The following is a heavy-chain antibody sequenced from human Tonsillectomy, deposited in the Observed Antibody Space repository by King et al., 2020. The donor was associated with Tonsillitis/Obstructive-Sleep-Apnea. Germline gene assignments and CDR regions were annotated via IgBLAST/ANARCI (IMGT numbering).Heavy chain of an antibody. V-gene: IGHV4-34*01. D-gene: IGHD3-10*01. J-gene: IGHJ4*02. Sequence: VQLQQWGAGLLKPSETLSLTCAVYGGSFSGYYWSWIRQPPGKGLEWIGEINHSGSTNYNPSLKSRVTISVDTSKNQFSQKLSSVTAADTAVYYCARVRGNPRHYYGSGSYYNYFDYWGQGTLVTVSS. CDR3: ARVRGNPRHYYGSGSYYNYFDY. CDR2: INHSGST. CDR1: GGSFSGYY.